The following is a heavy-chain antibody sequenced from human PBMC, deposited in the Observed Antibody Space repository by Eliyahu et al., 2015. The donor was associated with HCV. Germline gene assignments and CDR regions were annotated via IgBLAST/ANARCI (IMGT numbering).Heavy chain of an antibody. D-gene: IGHD3-3*01. J-gene: IGHJ3*02. CDR3: VKDKESLFYGGGAFET. CDR2: ISWDSGRV. V-gene: IGHV3-9*01. CDR1: GFTSXGYGTNFDXFA. Sequence: EVQLVDSGGGLVQPGRSLRLSXVASGFTSXGYGTNFDXFAFHWVRQGPGKGPEWVSGISWDSGRVGYTESVRGRFTISRDNANHSLFLQMNSXRVEDTALYYCVKDKESLFYGGGAFETWGQGTMVTVSS.